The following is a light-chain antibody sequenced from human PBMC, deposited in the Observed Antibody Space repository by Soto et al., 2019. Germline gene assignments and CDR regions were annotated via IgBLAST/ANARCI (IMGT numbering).Light chain of an antibody. CDR2: LNSDGSH. J-gene: IGLJ2*01. CDR1: SGHSSYA. CDR3: QTWGTGILV. V-gene: IGLV4-69*01. Sequence: QLVLTQSPSASASLGASVKLTCTLSSGHSSYAIAWHQQQPEKGPRYLMKLNSDGSHSKGDGIPHRFSGSSSGAERYLPIARLQSEDEADYYCQTWGTGILVFGGGPKLTVL.